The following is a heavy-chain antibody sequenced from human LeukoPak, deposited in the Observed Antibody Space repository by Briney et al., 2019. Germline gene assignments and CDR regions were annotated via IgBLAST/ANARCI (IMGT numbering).Heavy chain of an antibody. CDR3: AREYMDV. V-gene: IGHV3-23*01. J-gene: IGHJ6*03. Sequence: GGSLRLSCTVSGFTLSSYEMSWIRQAPGKGLEWVSSIDYDGGSGHYADSVKGRFTISRDNSNNTLFLHLNSLRGEDTAVYYCAREYMDVWGKGTTVTISS. CDR2: IDYDGGSG. CDR1: GFTLSSYE.